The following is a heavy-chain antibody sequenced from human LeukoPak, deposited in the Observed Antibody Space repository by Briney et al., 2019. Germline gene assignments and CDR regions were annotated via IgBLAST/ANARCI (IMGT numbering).Heavy chain of an antibody. Sequence: SVKVSCKASGGTFSSYAISWVRQAPGQGLEWMGGIIPNFGTANYAQKFQGRVTITADESTSTAYMELSSLRSEDTAVYYCAREGYSYGQEGFYYGMDVWGKGTTVTVSS. CDR2: IIPNFGTA. CDR3: AREGYSYGQEGFYYGMDV. J-gene: IGHJ6*04. V-gene: IGHV1-69*13. D-gene: IGHD5-18*01. CDR1: GGTFSSYA.